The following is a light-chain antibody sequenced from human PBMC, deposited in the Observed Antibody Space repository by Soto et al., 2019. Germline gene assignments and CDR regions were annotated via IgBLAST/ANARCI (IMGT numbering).Light chain of an antibody. CDR1: QSVSGY. J-gene: IGKJ3*01. CDR2: GAS. Sequence: EIVLTQSPGTLSLSPGESATLSCRASQSVSGYLAWYQQKPGQSPRLLIYGASNRATSIPPSFSGTGSGTDFTLAISRLEPDDFGVYYCQQYGNSSPCNFGPGTKVDRK. CDR3: QQYGNSSPCN. V-gene: IGKV3-20*01.